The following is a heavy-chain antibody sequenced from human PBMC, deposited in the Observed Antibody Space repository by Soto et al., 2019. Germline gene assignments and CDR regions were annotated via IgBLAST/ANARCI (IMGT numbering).Heavy chain of an antibody. CDR1: GYSFTSYW. D-gene: IGHD6-13*01. CDR3: ARLIAAAVSWFDP. J-gene: IGHJ5*02. CDR2: IYPGDSDT. V-gene: IGHV5-51*01. Sequence: GESLKISCKGAGYSFTSYWSGWVRQKPGKGLEWMGIIYPGDSDTRYSPPFQGQVTISADKSISTAYLQWSSLKASDTAMYYCARLIAAAVSWFDPSGQGPLVTVSS.